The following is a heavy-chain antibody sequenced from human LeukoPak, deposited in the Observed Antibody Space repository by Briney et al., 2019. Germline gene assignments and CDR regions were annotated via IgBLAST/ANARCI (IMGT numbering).Heavy chain of an antibody. CDR1: GFTFSNHF. CDR2: IGPNGAST. CDR3: VKDLTGTWSFDY. J-gene: IGHJ4*02. Sequence: GGSLRLSCSTSGFTFSNHFMHWVRQAPGKGLEYVSSIGPNGASTLYADSVKGRFTISRDNSKNALYLQLTSLRLEDTALYYCVKDLTGTWSFDYWGQGTLVAVSS. V-gene: IGHV3-64D*06. D-gene: IGHD3-9*01.